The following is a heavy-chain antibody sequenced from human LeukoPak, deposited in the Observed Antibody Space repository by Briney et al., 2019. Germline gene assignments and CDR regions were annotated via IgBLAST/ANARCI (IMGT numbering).Heavy chain of an antibody. CDR1: GYTFTSYY. D-gene: IGHD3-10*01. Sequence: ASVKVSCKASGYTFTSYYMHWVRQAPGQGLERMGIINPSGGSTSYAQKFQGRVTMTRDTSTSTVYMELSSLRSEDTAVYYCARYYYGSGSYYNDNGMDVWGQGTTVTVSS. CDR2: INPSGGST. J-gene: IGHJ6*02. V-gene: IGHV1-46*01. CDR3: ARYYYGSGSYYNDNGMDV.